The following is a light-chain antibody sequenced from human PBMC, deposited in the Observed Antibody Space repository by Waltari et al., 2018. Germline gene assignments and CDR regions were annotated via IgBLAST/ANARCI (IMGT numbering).Light chain of an antibody. CDR3: QQDYNIPFT. Sequence: DIQMTQSPSSLSASVGDRVTVTCRASQGINKELSWYQQKPGKTPILLIYAASTLQTGVSSRFSGSGSGTDFTLTINSLQPEDVATYYCQQDYNIPFTFGGVTKVEI. J-gene: IGKJ4*01. CDR1: QGINKE. CDR2: AAS. V-gene: IGKV1-27*01.